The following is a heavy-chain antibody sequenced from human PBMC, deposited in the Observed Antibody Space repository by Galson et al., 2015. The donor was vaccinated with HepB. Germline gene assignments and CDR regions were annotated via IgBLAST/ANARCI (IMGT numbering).Heavy chain of an antibody. CDR1: GFTFSPYT. V-gene: IGHV3-48*02. CDR3: ARESAVVDFDL. CDR2: IGTTGTTI. Sequence: SLRLSCAASGFTFSPYTMHWVRQAPGRGLECVSYIGTTGTTIYYADSVQGRFTISRDNAKSSVCLQMNSLRDEDTGVYYCARESAVVDFDLWGQGTLVTVSS. J-gene: IGHJ4*02. D-gene: IGHD6-19*01.